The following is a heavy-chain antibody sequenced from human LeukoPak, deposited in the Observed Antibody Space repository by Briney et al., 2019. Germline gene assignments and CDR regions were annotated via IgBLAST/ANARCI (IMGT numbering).Heavy chain of an antibody. Sequence: ASVKVSCKASGYTFTGYYMHWVRQAPGQGLEWMGWINPNSGGTNYAQEFQGRVTMTRDTSISTAYMELSRLRSDDTAVYYCARGGATVVTGLGAFDIWGQGTMVTVSS. V-gene: IGHV1-2*02. CDR2: INPNSGGT. D-gene: IGHD4-23*01. CDR3: ARGGATVVTGLGAFDI. J-gene: IGHJ3*02. CDR1: GYTFTGYY.